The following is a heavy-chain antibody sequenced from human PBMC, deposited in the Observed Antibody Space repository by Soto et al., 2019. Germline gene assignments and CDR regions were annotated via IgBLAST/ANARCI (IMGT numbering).Heavy chain of an antibody. V-gene: IGHV4-59*11. CDR1: GGSISHHY. J-gene: IGHJ5*01. CDR3: ARGVYDSSGYSYPFDS. D-gene: IGHD3-22*01. Sequence: QVQLQESGPGLVKPSETLSLTCTVAGGSISHHYWSWIRQPPWKRLEWIGYIYYSGSTKYNPSLASRVTISVDASKNQFSLKLSSVTAADTALYYCARGVYDSSGYSYPFDSWGQGTQVTVSS. CDR2: IYYSGST.